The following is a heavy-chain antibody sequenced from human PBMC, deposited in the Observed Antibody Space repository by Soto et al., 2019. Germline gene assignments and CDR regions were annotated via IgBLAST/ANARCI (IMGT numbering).Heavy chain of an antibody. Sequence: PSETLSLTCAVYGGSFGGYYWSWIRQPPGKGLEWIGEINHSGSTNYNPSLKSRVTISVDTSKNQFSLKLSSVTAADTAVYYCARGNWIAARWFDPWGQGTLVTV. J-gene: IGHJ5*02. CDR3: ARGNWIAARWFDP. CDR2: INHSGST. CDR1: GGSFGGYY. D-gene: IGHD6-6*01. V-gene: IGHV4-34*01.